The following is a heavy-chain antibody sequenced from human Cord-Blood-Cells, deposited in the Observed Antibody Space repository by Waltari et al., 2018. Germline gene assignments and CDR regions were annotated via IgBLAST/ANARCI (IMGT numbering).Heavy chain of an antibody. J-gene: IGHJ2*01. V-gene: IGHV1-69*01. D-gene: IGHD1-1*01. CDR2: IIPIFGTA. Sequence: QVQLVQSGAEVKKPGSSLKVSCTASGGTLSSYAISWVRPAPGQGLEWMGGIIPIFGTANYAQKFQGRVTITADESTSTAYMELSSLRSEDTAVYYCAREKRGSYWYFDLWGRGTLVTVSS. CDR3: AREKRGSYWYFDL. CDR1: GGTLSSYA.